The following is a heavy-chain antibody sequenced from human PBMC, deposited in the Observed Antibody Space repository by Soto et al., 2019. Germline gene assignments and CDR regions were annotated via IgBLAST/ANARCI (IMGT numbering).Heavy chain of an antibody. CDR3: ARETMVRGVITDVGMDV. D-gene: IGHD3-10*01. V-gene: IGHV1-69*13. CDR2: IIPIFGTA. Sequence: ASVKVSCKASGGTFSSYAISWVRQAPGQGLEWVGGIIPIFGTANYAQKFQGRVTITADESTSTAYMELSSRRSEDTAVYYCARETMVRGVITDVGMDVWGQGTTVTVTS. J-gene: IGHJ6*02. CDR1: GGTFSSYA.